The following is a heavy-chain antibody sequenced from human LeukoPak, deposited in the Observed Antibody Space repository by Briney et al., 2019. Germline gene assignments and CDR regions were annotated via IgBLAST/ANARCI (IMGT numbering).Heavy chain of an antibody. CDR3: ARGRGSGWSLFDY. J-gene: IGHJ4*02. CDR2: INAGNGNT. CDR1: RYTFTSYA. Sequence: ASVKVSCKASRYTFTSYAMHWVRQAPGQRLEWMGWINAGNGNTKYSQKFQGRVTITRDTSASTAYMELSSLRSEDTAVYYCARGRGSGWSLFDYWGQGTLVTVSS. V-gene: IGHV1-3*01. D-gene: IGHD6-19*01.